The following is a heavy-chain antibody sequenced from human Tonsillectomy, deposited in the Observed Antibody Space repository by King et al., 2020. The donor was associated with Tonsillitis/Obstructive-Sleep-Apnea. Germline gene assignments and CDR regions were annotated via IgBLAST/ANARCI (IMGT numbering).Heavy chain of an antibody. Sequence: QLQESGPGLVKPSETLSLTCTVSGGSISSYYWSWIRQPPGKGLEWIGYIYYSGSTNYNPSLKSRVTISVDTSKNQFSLKLSSVTAADTAVYYCARWIGRSYWDFDLWGRGTLVTVSS. CDR2: IYYSGST. D-gene: IGHD2-2*03. J-gene: IGHJ2*01. V-gene: IGHV4-59*08. CDR3: ARWIGRSYWDFDL. CDR1: GGSISSYY.